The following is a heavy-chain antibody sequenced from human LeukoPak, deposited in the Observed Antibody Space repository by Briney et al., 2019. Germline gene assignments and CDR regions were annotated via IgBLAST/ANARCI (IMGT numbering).Heavy chain of an antibody. CDR2: IRSKANSYAT. Sequence: GGSLRLSCAASGFTLSDHYMDWVRQAPGKGLEWVGRIRSKANSYATAYAASVKGRFTISRDDSKNTAYLQMNSLKTEDTAVYYCTRLLNWFDRWGQGTLVTVSS. CDR1: GFTLSDHY. J-gene: IGHJ5*02. CDR3: TRLLNWFDR. V-gene: IGHV3-73*01. D-gene: IGHD2/OR15-2a*01.